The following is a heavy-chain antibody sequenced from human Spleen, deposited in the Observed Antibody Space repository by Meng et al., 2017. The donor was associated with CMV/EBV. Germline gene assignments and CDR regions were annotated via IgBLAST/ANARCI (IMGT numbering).Heavy chain of an antibody. J-gene: IGHJ5*02. D-gene: IGHD2/OR15-2a*01. V-gene: IGHV1-2*02. CDR3: ARAKRGRSYFLIQVWFET. CDR2: INPNSGGT. CDR1: SF. Sequence: SFIHWGRQAPGQGLEWMGWINPNSGGTKFAQKFQGRVTMTRDTSITTAYLELSRLRSDDTAMYYCARAKRGRSYFLIQVWFETWGQGTLVTVSS.